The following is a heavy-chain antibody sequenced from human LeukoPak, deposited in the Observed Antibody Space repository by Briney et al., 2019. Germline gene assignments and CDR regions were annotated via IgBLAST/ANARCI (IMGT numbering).Heavy chain of an antibody. CDR2: INHSGST. D-gene: IGHD3-10*01. V-gene: IGHV4-34*01. Sequence: KPSETLSLTCAVYGGSFSGYYWSWIRQPPGKGLEWIGEINHSGSTNYNPSLKSRVTISVDTSKSQFSLKLSSVTAADTAVYYCATGGVRGVITNWFDPWGQGTLVTVSS. CDR3: ATGGVRGVITNWFDP. J-gene: IGHJ5*02. CDR1: GGSFSGYY.